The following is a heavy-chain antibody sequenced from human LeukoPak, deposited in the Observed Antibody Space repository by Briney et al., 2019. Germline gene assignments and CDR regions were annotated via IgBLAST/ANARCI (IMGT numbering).Heavy chain of an antibody. Sequence: GASVKVSCKVSGYTLTGLSMHWVRQAPGKGLEWMGGFDPEDGETIYAQKFQGRVTITTDESTSTAYMELSSLRSEDTAVYYCATRYSSSWQNFDYWGQGTLVTVSS. J-gene: IGHJ4*02. CDR1: GYTLTGLS. CDR2: FDPEDGET. D-gene: IGHD6-13*01. V-gene: IGHV1-24*01. CDR3: ATRYSSSWQNFDY.